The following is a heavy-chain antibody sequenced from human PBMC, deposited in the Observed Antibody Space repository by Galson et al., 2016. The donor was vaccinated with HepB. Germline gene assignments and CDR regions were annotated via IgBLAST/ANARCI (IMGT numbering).Heavy chain of an antibody. Sequence: LSLTCAVSGDSVNKSEYAWSWIRQPPGKGLEWIGYIYHSGNTYYEPSLKSRVTISLDRSKNQFSLKLTSVTAADTAVYYCARVIRSGRSISNFGDLSPYYYGLDVWGQGTTVTVSS. D-gene: IGHD3-16*02. CDR2: IYHSGNT. V-gene: IGHV4-30-2*01. CDR1: GDSVNKSEYA. J-gene: IGHJ6*02. CDR3: ARVIRSGRSISNFGDLSPYYYGLDV.